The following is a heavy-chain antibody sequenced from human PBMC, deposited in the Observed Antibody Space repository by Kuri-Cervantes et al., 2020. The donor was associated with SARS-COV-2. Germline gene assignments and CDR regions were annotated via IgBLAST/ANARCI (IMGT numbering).Heavy chain of an antibody. V-gene: IGHV3-23*01. CDR1: GFTFSNYA. D-gene: IGHD3-3*01. CDR3: AKDSRYDFWSGYYFDY. J-gene: IGHJ4*02. CDR2: ISGSGGST. Sequence: GGSLRLSCAASGFTFSNYAMSRVRQAPEKGLEWVSAISGSGGSTYYADSVKGRFTISRDNSKNTLYLQMNNLRAEDTAVYYCAKDSRYDFWSGYYFDYWGQGTLVTVSS.